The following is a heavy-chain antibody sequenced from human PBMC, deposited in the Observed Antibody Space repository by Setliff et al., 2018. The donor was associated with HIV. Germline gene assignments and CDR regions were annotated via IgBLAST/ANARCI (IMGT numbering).Heavy chain of an antibody. V-gene: IGHV1-69*05. CDR3: ASSLKPVENYYYYYMDV. CDR1: GGTFSSYA. J-gene: IGHJ6*03. Sequence: SSVKVSCKASGGTFSSYAISWVRQAPGQGLEWMGGIIPIFGTANYAQKFQGRVTITTDESTSTAYMELSSLRSEDTAVYYCASSLKPVENYYYYYMDVWGKGTTVTVSS. CDR2: IIPIFGTA.